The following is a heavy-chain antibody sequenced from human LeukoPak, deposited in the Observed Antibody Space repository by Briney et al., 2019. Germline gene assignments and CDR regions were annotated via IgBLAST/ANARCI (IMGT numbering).Heavy chain of an antibody. V-gene: IGHV3-7*05. CDR3: ARSGEAVTNNWFDP. CDR1: GFTFSTYW. D-gene: IGHD4-17*01. CDR2: IKQGGSEK. Sequence: GGSLRLSCAASGFTFSTYWMSWVRQAPGKGLEWVANIKQGGSEKYYVDSVKGRFTISRDNAKNSLYLQMNSLRAEDTAVYYCARSGEAVTNNWFDPWGQGTLVTVSS. J-gene: IGHJ5*02.